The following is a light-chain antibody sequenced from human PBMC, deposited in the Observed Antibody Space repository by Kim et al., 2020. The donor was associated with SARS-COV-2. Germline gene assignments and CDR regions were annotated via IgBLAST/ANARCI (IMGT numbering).Light chain of an antibody. Sequence: SVGYRVTITCRASQSISSHLDWYQQEPGKAPKLLIYAASSLQSAVPSRFSGRGSGTDFTLTISSLQPEDFATYDCQQGYSSPQITFGQGTRLEIK. CDR3: QQGYSSPQIT. CDR1: QSISSH. J-gene: IGKJ5*01. V-gene: IGKV1-39*01. CDR2: AAS.